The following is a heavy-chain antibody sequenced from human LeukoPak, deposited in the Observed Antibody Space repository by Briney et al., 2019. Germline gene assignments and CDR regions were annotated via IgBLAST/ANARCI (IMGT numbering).Heavy chain of an antibody. CDR1: GGSFSSSRYY. V-gene: IGHV4-39*01. J-gene: IGHJ4*02. Sequence: AETLSLTCTVSGGSFSSSRYYRGWIRQPPGEGLEWIVRIYYTGTTYYNPSLKSRVTISVDTSKSQFSLKLSSVTAADTAVYYCASMTYYFGSGSYSAIDYWGQGTLVTVSS. CDR2: IYYTGTT. CDR3: ASMTYYFGSGSYSAIDY. D-gene: IGHD3-10*01.